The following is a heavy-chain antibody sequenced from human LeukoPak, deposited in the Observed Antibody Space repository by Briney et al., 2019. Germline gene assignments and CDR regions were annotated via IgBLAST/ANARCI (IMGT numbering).Heavy chain of an antibody. J-gene: IGHJ6*02. CDR3: AKKISGYDYNYYYGMDV. D-gene: IGHD5-12*01. V-gene: IGHV3-23*01. Sequence: GRSLRLSCAASGFTFSSYGMSWGRQAPGKGLEWGSTIGGGGGSTYHADSVKGRFTISRDDSKNTLYLQMNSLRAEDTAVYYCAKKISGYDYNYYYGMDVWGQGTTVTVSS. CDR1: GFTFSSYG. CDR2: IGGGGGST.